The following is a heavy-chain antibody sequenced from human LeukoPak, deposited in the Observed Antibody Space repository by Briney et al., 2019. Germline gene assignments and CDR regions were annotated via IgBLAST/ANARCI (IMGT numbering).Heavy chain of an antibody. J-gene: IGHJ4*02. D-gene: IGHD4-17*01. CDR1: GFTFSSYG. Sequence: QSGGSLRLSCAASGFTFSSYGMHWVRQAPGKGLEWVAFIRYDGSNKYYADSVKGRFTISRDNSKNTLYLQMNSLRAEDTAVYYCAKIVANYGDYAREDYWGQGTLVTVPS. CDR3: AKIVANYGDYAREDY. V-gene: IGHV3-30*02. CDR2: IRYDGSNK.